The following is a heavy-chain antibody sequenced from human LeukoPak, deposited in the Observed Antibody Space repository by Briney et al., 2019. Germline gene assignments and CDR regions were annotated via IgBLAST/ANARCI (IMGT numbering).Heavy chain of an antibody. Sequence: GGSLRLSCAASGFTFSNYVMQWVRQAPGKGLEWVAFIQYNGRNKYYADSVKGRFTVSRDNSKTTLFLQMNTLRVEDTAVYYCAKSGGYGEDDWGQGTLVTVSS. J-gene: IGHJ4*02. CDR3: AKSGGYGEDD. D-gene: IGHD5-12*01. CDR1: GFTFSNYV. CDR2: IQYNGRNK. V-gene: IGHV3-30*02.